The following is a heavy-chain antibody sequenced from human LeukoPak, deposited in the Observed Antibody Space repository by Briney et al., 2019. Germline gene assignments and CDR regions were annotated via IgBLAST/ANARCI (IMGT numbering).Heavy chain of an antibody. J-gene: IGHJ4*02. Sequence: PSETLSLTCTVSGGSVTSYYWSWIRQPPGKGLEWIGHIHSSGSTNYNPSLKSRVTISIDTSKNRFSLNLSSVTAADTAVYYCARARSRWNYFDYWGQGSLVTVSS. CDR2: IHSSGST. CDR3: ARARSRWNYFDY. V-gene: IGHV4-59*02. D-gene: IGHD6-19*01. CDR1: GGSVTSYY.